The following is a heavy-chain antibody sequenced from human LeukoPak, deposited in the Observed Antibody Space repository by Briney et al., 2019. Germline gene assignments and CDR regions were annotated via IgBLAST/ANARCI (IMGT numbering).Heavy chain of an antibody. D-gene: IGHD6-25*01. J-gene: IGHJ4*02. CDR3: ARTTSFTASGYDY. CDR1: GYTFPNYH. V-gene: IGHV1-8*03. Sequence: ASVTVSCKASGYTFPNYHINWLRQATAQGVEWMGWMNPNYGDNGYAQKFQGRLTITRDTSISTSYMELRSLRSADTAVYFCARTTSFTASGYDYWGQGTLVTVSS. CDR2: MNPNYGDN.